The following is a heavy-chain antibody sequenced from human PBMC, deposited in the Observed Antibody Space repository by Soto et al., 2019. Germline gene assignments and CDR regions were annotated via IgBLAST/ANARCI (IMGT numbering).Heavy chain of an antibody. CDR2: INAGNGNT. J-gene: IGHJ6*03. Sequence: QVQLVQSGAEVKKPGASVKVSCKASGYTFTSYAMHWVRQAPGQRLQWMGWINAGNGNTKYSQKFQGRVTITRDTSASTAYMELSSLRSEDTAVYYCARGTYYYYYMDVWGKGTTVTVSS. CDR3: ARGTYYYYYMDV. V-gene: IGHV1-3*01. CDR1: GYTFTSYA.